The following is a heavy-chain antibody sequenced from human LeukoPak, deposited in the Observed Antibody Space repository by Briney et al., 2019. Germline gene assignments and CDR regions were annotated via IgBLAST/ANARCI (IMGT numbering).Heavy chain of an antibody. J-gene: IGHJ4*02. CDR3: ARSFGSGWSDY. Sequence: GGSLRLSCAASGFSVSNNYMTWVRQAPGKGLEWVSVIYSGGDAYYADSVKGRFTISRDNSKNTLHLEMNNLRVEDTAVYYCARSFGSGWSDYWGQGTLVAVAS. D-gene: IGHD6-19*01. V-gene: IGHV3-53*01. CDR2: IYSGGDA. CDR1: GFSVSNNY.